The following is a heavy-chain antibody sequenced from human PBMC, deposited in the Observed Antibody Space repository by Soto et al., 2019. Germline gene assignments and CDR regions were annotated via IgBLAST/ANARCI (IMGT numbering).Heavy chain of an antibody. CDR3: ARRRDIVVVPAAIPNWFDP. CDR2: INHSGST. CDR1: GGSFSGYY. J-gene: IGHJ5*02. V-gene: IGHV4-34*01. Sequence: SETLSLTCAVYGGSFSGYYWSWIRQPPGKGLEWIGEINHSGSTNYNPSLKSRVTISVDTSKNQFSLKLSAVTAADTAVYYCARRRDIVVVPAAIPNWFDPWGQGTLVTVSS. D-gene: IGHD2-2*01.